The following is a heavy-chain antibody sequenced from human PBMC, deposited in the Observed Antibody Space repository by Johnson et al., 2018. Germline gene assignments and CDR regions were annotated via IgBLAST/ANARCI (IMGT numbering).Heavy chain of an antibody. CDR3: AISLGVTNPNGVDV. CDR2: ISSAGST. J-gene: IGHJ6*02. V-gene: IGHV4-59*01. D-gene: IGHD2-8*01. Sequence: QVQLQESGPGLVKPSETLSLTCTVSGGSISGFYWNWIRQPPGQGLEWIGYISSAGSTNYKSSLKRRVTISLNTSKNQISLKLDSVTAADTAVYFCAISLGVTNPNGVDVWGQGTTVTVSS. CDR1: GGSISGFY.